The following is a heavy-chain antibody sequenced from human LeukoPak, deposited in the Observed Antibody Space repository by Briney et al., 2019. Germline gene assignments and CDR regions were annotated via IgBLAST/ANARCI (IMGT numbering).Heavy chain of an antibody. CDR2: ISSSGSTI. J-gene: IGHJ4*02. Sequence: GGPLRLSCAASGFTFSSYEMNWVRQAPGKGLEWVSYISSSGSTIYYADSVKGRFTISRDNAKNSLYLQMNSLRAEDTAVYYCARGYYDSSAADYWGQGTLVTVSS. CDR3: ARGYYDSSAADY. D-gene: IGHD3-22*01. V-gene: IGHV3-48*03. CDR1: GFTFSSYE.